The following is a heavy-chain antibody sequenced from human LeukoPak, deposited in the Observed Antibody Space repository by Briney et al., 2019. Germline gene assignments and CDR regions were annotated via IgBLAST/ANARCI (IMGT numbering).Heavy chain of an antibody. Sequence: PSETLSLTCNVSGGSISSYYWSSIRQPPGKGLEWIGYIYYSGKTNYNPSLKRRVTTSLDSSTNQFSLKLSSVTAADTAGYYCARHTLVGARNAFDIWGQGTMVTVSS. V-gene: IGHV4-59*08. CDR1: GGSISSYY. CDR3: ARHTLVGARNAFDI. D-gene: IGHD1-26*01. CDR2: IYYSGKT. J-gene: IGHJ3*02.